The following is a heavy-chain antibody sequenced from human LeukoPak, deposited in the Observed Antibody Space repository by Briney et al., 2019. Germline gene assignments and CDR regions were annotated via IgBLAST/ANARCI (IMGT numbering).Heavy chain of an antibody. V-gene: IGHV3-30-3*01. J-gene: IGHJ3*01. CDR1: GFTFSDYA. CDR3: ARDRSGYANDAFDF. Sequence: GGSLRLSCAASGFTFSDYAMHGVRQAPGKGLEWVAVLSYGGTNKYYADSVKGRFTISRDNSKNTMFLQMNSLRAEDTAVYHCARDRSGYANDAFDFWGQGTMVTVSS. D-gene: IGHD3-3*01. CDR2: LSYGGTNK.